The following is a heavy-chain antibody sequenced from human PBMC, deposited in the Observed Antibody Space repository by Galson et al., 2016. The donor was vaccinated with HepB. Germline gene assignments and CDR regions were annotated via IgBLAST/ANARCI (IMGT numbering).Heavy chain of an antibody. J-gene: IGHJ6*02. CDR1: GFTFSTYG. Sequence: SLRLSCAASGFTFSTYGMHWVRQAPGKGLEWVAIISYDGSYKYYLDSVKGRFTISRDNSKNTVYLQMNSLRAEDTAVYYCAKDPGWNDYGGYYYGMDVWGQGTTVIVSS. CDR2: ISYDGSYK. CDR3: AKDPGWNDYGGYYYGMDV. D-gene: IGHD1-1*01. V-gene: IGHV3-30*18.